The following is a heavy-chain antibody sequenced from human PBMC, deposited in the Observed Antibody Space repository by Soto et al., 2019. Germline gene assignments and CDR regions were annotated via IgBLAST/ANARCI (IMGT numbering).Heavy chain of an antibody. CDR2: ISYDGSNK. J-gene: IGHJ4*02. V-gene: IGHV3-30-3*01. D-gene: IGHD2-15*01. CDR3: ARDRWDY. CDR1: GFTFSSYA. Sequence: QVQLVESGGGVVQPGRSLRLSCAASGFTFSSYAMHWVRQAPGKGLEWVAVISYDGSNKYYADSVKGRFTISRDNSKNTLYLQMNSLRAEGTAVYYCARDRWDYWGQGTLVTVSS.